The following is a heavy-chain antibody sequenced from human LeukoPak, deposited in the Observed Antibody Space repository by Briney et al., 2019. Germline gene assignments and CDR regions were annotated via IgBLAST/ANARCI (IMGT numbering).Heavy chain of an antibody. CDR1: GFTFSSYG. V-gene: IGHV3-30*18. J-gene: IGHJ3*02. CDR2: ISYDGSNK. Sequence: GGSLRLSCAASGFTFSSYGMHWVRQAPGKGLEWVAVISYDGSNKYYADSVKGRFTISRENSKNTLYLQMNSLRAEDTAVYYCAKERLDIWGQGTMVTVSS. CDR3: AKERLDI.